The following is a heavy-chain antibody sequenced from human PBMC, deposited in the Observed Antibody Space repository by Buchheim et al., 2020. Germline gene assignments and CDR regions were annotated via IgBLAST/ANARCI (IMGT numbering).Heavy chain of an antibody. J-gene: IGHJ4*02. V-gene: IGHV3-30-3*01. CDR1: GFTFSSYA. CDR3: AKGAVVVVAATLGYFDY. D-gene: IGHD2-15*01. Sequence: QVQLVESGGGVVQPGRSLRLSCAASGFTFSSYAMHWVRQAPGKGLEWVAVISYDGSNKYYADSVTGRFTISRDNSKNTLYLQMNSLRAEDTAVYYYAKGAVVVVAATLGYFDYWGQGT. CDR2: ISYDGSNK.